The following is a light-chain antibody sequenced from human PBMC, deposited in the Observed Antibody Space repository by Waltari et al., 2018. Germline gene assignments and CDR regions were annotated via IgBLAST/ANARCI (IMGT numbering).Light chain of an antibody. V-gene: IGKV3-20*01. Sequence: EIVLTQSPGPLSLSPGETATLSCRASQSVSTTSLGWYQQRPGQAPRLLIYGGSRRATGIPHRFRGSGSGIDFTHTSSRLEPEDFAVYYCQQYGSSPVFAFVPGTKVDIK. CDR2: GGS. CDR1: QSVSTTS. J-gene: IGKJ3*01. CDR3: QQYGSSPVFA.